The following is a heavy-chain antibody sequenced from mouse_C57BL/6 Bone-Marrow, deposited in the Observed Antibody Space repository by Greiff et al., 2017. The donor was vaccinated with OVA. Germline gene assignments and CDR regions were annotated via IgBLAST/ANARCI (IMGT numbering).Heavy chain of an antibody. V-gene: IGHV14-4*01. D-gene: IGHD2-4*01. J-gene: IGHJ2*01. Sequence: VQLQQSGAELVRPGASVKLSCTASGFNITDDYMHWVKQRPEQGLEWIGWIDPENGDTEYASKFQGKATITADTSSNTAYLQLSSLTSEDTAVYYCTTTVSIYYDDYWGQGTTLTVSS. CDR2: IDPENGDT. CDR3: TTTVSIYYDDY. CDR1: GFNITDDY.